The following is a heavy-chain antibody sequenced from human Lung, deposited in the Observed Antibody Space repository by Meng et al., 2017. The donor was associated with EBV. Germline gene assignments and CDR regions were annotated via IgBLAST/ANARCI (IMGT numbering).Heavy chain of an antibody. Sequence: QLQLCHGGAGLLKPSEPLSRTCAVYGGSFSGYYWSWIRQPPGKGLEWIGEINHSGSTNYNPSLKSRVTISVDTSKNQFSLKLSSVTAADTAVYYCARGRIKWLPLIWGQGTLVTVSS. CDR1: GGSFSGYY. J-gene: IGHJ4*02. CDR3: ARGRIKWLPLI. D-gene: IGHD5-12*01. CDR2: INHSGST. V-gene: IGHV4-34*01.